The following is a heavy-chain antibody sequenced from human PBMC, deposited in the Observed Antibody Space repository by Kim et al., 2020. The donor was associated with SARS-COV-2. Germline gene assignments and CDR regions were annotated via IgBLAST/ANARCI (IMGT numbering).Heavy chain of an antibody. V-gene: IGHV1-18*01. CDR2: ISAYNGNT. CDR3: ARGLREGHYDILTGYYVPAIYYYYGMDV. D-gene: IGHD3-9*01. CDR1: GYTFTSYG. J-gene: IGHJ6*02. Sequence: ASVKVSCKASGYTFTSYGISWVRQAPGQGLEWMGWISAYNGNTNYAQKLQGRVTMTTDTSTSTAYMELRSLRSDDTAVYYCARGLREGHYDILTGYYVPAIYYYYGMDVWGQGTTVTVSS.